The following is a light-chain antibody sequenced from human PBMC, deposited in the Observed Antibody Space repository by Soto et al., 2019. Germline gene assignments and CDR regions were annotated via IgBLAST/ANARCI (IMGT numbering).Light chain of an antibody. J-gene: IGLJ3*02. V-gene: IGLV2-11*01. Sequence: QSALTQPRSVSGSPGQSVTISCTGTSSDVGTYDFVSWYQQHPGKVPNLIIFDVNKRPSGVPDRFAGSKSGNTASLTISGLQADDEANYHCCSFAGSYTWVFGGGTQLTVL. CDR2: DVN. CDR1: SSDVGTYDF. CDR3: CSFAGSYTWV.